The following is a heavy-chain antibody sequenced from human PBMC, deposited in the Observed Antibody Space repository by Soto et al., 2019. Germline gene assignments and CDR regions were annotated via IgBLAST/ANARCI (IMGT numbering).Heavy chain of an antibody. D-gene: IGHD4-17*01. CDR2: ISAAGSDT. Sequence: PGGSLRLSCTASGFTFSNSAMTWVRQAPGKGLERVSIISAAGSDTYHADSVKGRFTISRDNSISTLYLQMNSLRTEDTAVYYCAHPRGYGVFDAYDFWGQGAMVTVSS. J-gene: IGHJ3*01. CDR3: AHPRGYGVFDAYDF. V-gene: IGHV3-23*01. CDR1: GFTFSNSA.